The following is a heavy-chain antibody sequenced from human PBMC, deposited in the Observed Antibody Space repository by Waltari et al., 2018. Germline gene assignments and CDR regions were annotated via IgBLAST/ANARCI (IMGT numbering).Heavy chain of an antibody. CDR3: ARDLIIPGLYLDY. Sequence: QVQLVQSGAEVKKPGASVKVSCKASGYTFSDSGISWVRQAPGQGPEWLSHISYNGRTTYYADSVKGRFTISRDNAKNSMFLQMNSLREEDTAVYYCARDLIIPGLYLDYWGQGTLVTVSS. J-gene: IGHJ4*02. V-gene: IGHV3-11*04. CDR1: GYTFSDSG. CDR2: ISYNGRTT.